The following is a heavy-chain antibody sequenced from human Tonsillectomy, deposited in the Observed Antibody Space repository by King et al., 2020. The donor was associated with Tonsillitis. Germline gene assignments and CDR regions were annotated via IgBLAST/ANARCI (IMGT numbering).Heavy chain of an antibody. CDR3: ARTITIFKIAFDI. Sequence: VQLVESGGGLVQPGGSLRLSCAASGFTFSSYEMNWVRQAPGKGLEWVSYISSSGSTIYYADSVKGRFTISRDNDKNSLYLQMNSLRAEDTAVYYCARTITIFKIAFDIWGQGTMVTVSS. J-gene: IGHJ3*02. D-gene: IGHD3-9*01. CDR1: GFTFSSYE. CDR2: ISSSGSTI. V-gene: IGHV3-48*03.